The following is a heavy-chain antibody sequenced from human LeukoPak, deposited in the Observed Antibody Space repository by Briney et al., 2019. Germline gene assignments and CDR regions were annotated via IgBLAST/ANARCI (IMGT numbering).Heavy chain of an antibody. CDR3: ARDAGFCSAGSCFDY. J-gene: IGHJ4*02. D-gene: IGHD2-15*01. CDR2: IKQDGSEE. Sequence: PGGSLRLSCAASGFTFTSFWMAWVRQVPGKGLEWVAYIKQDGSEEYYVDSVKGRFTISRDNAKNSLYLQMNSLRAEDTAVYYCARDAGFCSAGSCFDYWGQGTLVTVSS. CDR1: GFTFTSFW. V-gene: IGHV3-7*01.